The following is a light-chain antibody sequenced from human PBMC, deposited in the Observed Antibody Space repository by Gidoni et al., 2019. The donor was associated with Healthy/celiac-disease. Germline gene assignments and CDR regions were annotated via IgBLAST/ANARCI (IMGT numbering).Light chain of an antibody. CDR2: DAS. CDR3: QQYDNLPRVT. J-gene: IGKJ3*01. V-gene: IGKV1-33*01. CDR1: QDISNY. Sequence: DIQMTQSPSSLSASVGDRVTITCQASQDISNYLNWYQQKPGKAPTLLIYDASNLETGVPTSFSGSVSGTDFTFTISSLQPEDIATYYCQQYDNLPRVTFGPWTKVDIK.